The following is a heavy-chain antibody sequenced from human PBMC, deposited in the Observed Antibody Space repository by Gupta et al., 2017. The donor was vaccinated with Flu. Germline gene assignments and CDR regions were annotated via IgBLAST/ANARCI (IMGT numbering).Heavy chain of an antibody. CDR3: AKGRKGGSIVGATTGLDY. J-gene: IGHJ4*02. V-gene: IGHV3-9*01. D-gene: IGHD1-26*01. Sequence: KGLEWVSGISWNSGSIGYADSVKGRFTISRDNAKNSLYLQMNSLRAEDTALYYCAKGRKGGSIVGATTGLDYWGQGTLVTVSS. CDR2: ISWNSGSI.